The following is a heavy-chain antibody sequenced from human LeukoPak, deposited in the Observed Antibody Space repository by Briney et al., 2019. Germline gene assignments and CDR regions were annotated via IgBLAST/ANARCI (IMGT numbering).Heavy chain of an antibody. CDR2: ISSSGSTI. CDR1: GFTFSSYE. V-gene: IGHV3-48*03. Sequence: PGGSLRLSCAASGFTFSSYEMNWVRQAPGKGLEWVSYISSSGSTIYYADSVKGRFTISRDNAKNSLYLQMNSLRVEDTAVYYCARVGAMSSSWLLHWGQGTLVIVSS. J-gene: IGHJ4*02. D-gene: IGHD6-13*01. CDR3: ARVGAMSSSWLLH.